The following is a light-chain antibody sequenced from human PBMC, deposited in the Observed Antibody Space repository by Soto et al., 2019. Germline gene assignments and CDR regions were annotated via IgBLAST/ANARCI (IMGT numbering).Light chain of an antibody. CDR3: QQYNNWPPIT. Sequence: EIVMTPSPATLSVSPGERATLSCRASQSVSSNLAWYQQKPGQAPRLLIYGASIRATGIPARFSGSGSGTEFTLTLSSLQSEDFAVYYCQQYNNWPPITCGQGTRLEIK. CDR2: GAS. V-gene: IGKV3D-15*01. CDR1: QSVSSN. J-gene: IGKJ5*01.